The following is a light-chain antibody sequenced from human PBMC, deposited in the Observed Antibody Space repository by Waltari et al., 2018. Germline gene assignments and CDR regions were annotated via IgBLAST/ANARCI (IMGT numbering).Light chain of an antibody. V-gene: IGKV3-20*01. CDR1: QSVSSRY. J-gene: IGKJ5*01. Sequence: EVVLTQSPGTLSLSPGERATLSCRASQSVSSRYLAWYQHKPGQAPRLLIYDTSNRPTGIPDRFSGSGSGTNFTLTISRLDPEYFAVYYCQQYGSSPLFGQGTRLEIK. CDR2: DTS. CDR3: QQYGSSPL.